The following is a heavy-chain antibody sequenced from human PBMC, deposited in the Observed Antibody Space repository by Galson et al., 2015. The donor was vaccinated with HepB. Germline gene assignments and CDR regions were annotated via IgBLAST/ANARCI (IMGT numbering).Heavy chain of an antibody. Sequence: SVKVSCKASGYTFTSYGISWVRQAPGQGLEWMGWISAYNGNTNYAQKLQGRVTMTTDTSTSTAYMELRSLRSDDTAVYYCARSEDPRPWELLGRCWFDPWGQGTLVTVSS. V-gene: IGHV1-18*04. D-gene: IGHD1-26*01. CDR1: GYTFTSYG. CDR2: ISAYNGNT. J-gene: IGHJ5*02. CDR3: ARSEDPRPWELLGRCWFDP.